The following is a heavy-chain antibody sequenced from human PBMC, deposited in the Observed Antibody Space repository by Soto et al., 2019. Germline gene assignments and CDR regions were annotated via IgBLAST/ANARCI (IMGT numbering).Heavy chain of an antibody. V-gene: IGHV4-31*03. Sequence: QVHLEESGPGLVKPSETLSLICTVSGGSLNNADYFWSWIRHHPENGLEWIGYIYYSGSTRYNPSFKTRVTLSIDTSKNQFSLRLKSVTVADTAVYFCARDADYGGSRGGMDVWGRGTTVTVSS. CDR1: GGSLNNADYF. CDR3: ARDADYGGSRGGMDV. J-gene: IGHJ6*02. CDR2: IYYSGST. D-gene: IGHD4-17*01.